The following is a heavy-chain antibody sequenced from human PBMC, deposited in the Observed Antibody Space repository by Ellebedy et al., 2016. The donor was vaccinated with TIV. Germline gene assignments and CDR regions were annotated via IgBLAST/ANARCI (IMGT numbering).Heavy chain of an antibody. CDR2: ISYDGSSK. J-gene: IGHJ6*03. Sequence: GGSLRLXXVASGFTFSSYAVHWVRQIPGKGLEWVAVISYDGSSKYYADSVKGRFTISRDNSENTLDLQMNSLRAEDTAVYHCARGKDVLRYFDWQLYYYYMDVWGKGTTVSVSS. V-gene: IGHV3-30*04. D-gene: IGHD3-9*01. CDR3: ARGKDVLRYFDWQLYYYYMDV. CDR1: GFTFSSYA.